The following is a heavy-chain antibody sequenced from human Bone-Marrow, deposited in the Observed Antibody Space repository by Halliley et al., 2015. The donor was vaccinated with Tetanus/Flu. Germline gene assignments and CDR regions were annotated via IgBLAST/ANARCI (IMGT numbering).Heavy chain of an antibody. Sequence: WITAYTGNTNYAQKFQGRVTMTTDTSTNTAYMELRSLTSDDTAVYYCAREGVDRNFYYYGMDVWGQGTTVPVSS. J-gene: IGHJ6*02. D-gene: IGHD2-8*01. CDR3: AREGVDRNFYYYGMDV. V-gene: IGHV1-18*01. CDR2: ITAYTGNT.